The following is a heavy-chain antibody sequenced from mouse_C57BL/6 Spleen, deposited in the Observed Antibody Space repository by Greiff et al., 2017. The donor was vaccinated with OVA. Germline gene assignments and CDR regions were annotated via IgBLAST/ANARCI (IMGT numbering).Heavy chain of an antibody. CDR1: GVNIKKTY. D-gene: IGHD1-1*01. V-gene: IGHV14-3*01. J-gene: IGHJ1*03. Sequence: EVKLQESVAELVRPGASVKLSCTASGVNIKKTYMHWVKQRPEKGLEWIGRIDPGNGNSHYAPKFQGQATITSDTSSNTAYLQLIGLTSEDTAIYYCARGEVEGYFDVWGTRTTVTVSS. CDR3: ARGEVEGYFDV. CDR2: IDPGNGNS.